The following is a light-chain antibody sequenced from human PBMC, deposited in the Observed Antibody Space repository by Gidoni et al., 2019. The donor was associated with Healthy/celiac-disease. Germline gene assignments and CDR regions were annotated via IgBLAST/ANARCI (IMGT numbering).Light chain of an antibody. CDR3: QQYNNWPSSLT. Sequence: EIVLTQSPATLPVSPGERATLSCRASQSVSSNLAWYQQKPGQAPRLLIYGASTRATGIPARFSGSGSGTEFTLTISSLQSEDFAVYYCQQYNNWPSSLTFGGGTKEEIK. CDR1: QSVSSN. V-gene: IGKV3-15*01. CDR2: GAS. J-gene: IGKJ4*01.